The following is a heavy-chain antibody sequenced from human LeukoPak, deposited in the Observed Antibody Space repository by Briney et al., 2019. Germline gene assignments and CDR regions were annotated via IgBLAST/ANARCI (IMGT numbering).Heavy chain of an antibody. V-gene: IGHV3-74*01. CDR3: AKDRTSVGATTDY. Sequence: GGSLRLSCAASGFTFSSYWMHWVRQAPGKGLMWVSRINSDGSSTSYADSVKGRFTISRDNSKNTLYLQMNSLRAEDTAVYYCAKDRTSVGATTDYWGQGTLVTVSS. D-gene: IGHD1-26*01. CDR1: GFTFSSYW. CDR2: INSDGSST. J-gene: IGHJ4*02.